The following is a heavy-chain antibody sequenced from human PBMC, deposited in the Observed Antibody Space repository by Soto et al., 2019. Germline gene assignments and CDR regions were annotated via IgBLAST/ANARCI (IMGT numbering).Heavy chain of an antibody. J-gene: IGHJ4*02. CDR2: ISGSGGST. CDR3: AKDSASRLTDY. CDR1: GFTFSNFL. V-gene: IGHV3-23*01. D-gene: IGHD6-25*01. Sequence: GGSLRLSCAAAGFTFSNFLMHWVRQAPGKGLEWVAGISGSGGSTYYADSVKGQFTISRDNSQNTLYLQMNSLRAEDTAIYYCAKDSASRLTDYWGQGT.